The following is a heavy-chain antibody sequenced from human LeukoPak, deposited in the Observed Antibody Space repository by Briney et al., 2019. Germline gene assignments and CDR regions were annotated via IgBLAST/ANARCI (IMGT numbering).Heavy chain of an antibody. V-gene: IGHV4-39*01. CDR1: GGSISSSSYY. D-gene: IGHD3-10*01. CDR3: ARLPPPNLIWPFGEFYYGMDV. Sequence: PSETLPLTCTVSGGSISSSSYYWGWIRQPPGKGLEWIGSIYYSGSTYYNPSLKSRVTISVDTSKNQFSLKLSSVTAADTAVYYCARLPPPNLIWPFGEFYYGMDVWGQGTTVTVSS. CDR2: IYYSGST. J-gene: IGHJ6*02.